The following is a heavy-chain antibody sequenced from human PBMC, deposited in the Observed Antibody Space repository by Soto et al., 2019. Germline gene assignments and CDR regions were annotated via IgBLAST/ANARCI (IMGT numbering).Heavy chain of an antibody. CDR3: AGGYSYGYFDY. CDR1: GCTFSSYA. D-gene: IGHD5-18*01. Sequence: QVQLVQSGAEVKKPGSSVKVSCKASGCTFSSYAISWVRQAPGQGLEWMGGIIPIFGTANYAQKFQGRVTITADESTSTAYLELSRLRPEDTAVYYCAGGYSYGYFDYWGQGTLFTVSS. V-gene: IGHV1-69*01. CDR2: IIPIFGTA. J-gene: IGHJ4*02.